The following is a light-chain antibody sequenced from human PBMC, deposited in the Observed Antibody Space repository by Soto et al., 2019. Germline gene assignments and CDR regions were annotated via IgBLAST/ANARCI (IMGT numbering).Light chain of an antibody. CDR1: SSDVGGYNY. CDR3: CSYTSSGTYV. J-gene: IGLJ1*01. Sequence: QSALTQPASVSGSPGQSTTISCTGTSSDVGGYNYVSWYQQHPGKAPKLLIYDVSNRPSGVSYRFSGSKSGNTASLTISGPQAEDEADYYCCSYTSSGTYVFGTGTKLTVL. CDR2: DVS. V-gene: IGLV2-14*01.